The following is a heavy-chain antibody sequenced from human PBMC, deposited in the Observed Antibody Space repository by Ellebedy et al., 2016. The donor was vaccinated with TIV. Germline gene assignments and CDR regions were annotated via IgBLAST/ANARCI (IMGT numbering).Heavy chain of an antibody. D-gene: IGHD4-23*01. CDR2: IYYTGST. CDR1: GGSISSHY. CDR3: AKYTSGNYNWFQP. V-gene: IGHV4-59*11. Sequence: SETLSLTXTVSGGSISSHYWSWIRQSPGRGLEWIGWIYYTGSTNHNPSLKSRVTILLDTSKNQFSLKLSSVTAADTAVYYCAKYTSGNYNWFQPWGPGTLVSVSS. J-gene: IGHJ5*02.